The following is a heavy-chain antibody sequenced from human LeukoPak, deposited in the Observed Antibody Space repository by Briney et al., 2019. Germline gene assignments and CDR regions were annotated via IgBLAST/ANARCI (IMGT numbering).Heavy chain of an antibody. D-gene: IGHD2-15*01. V-gene: IGHV4-4*02. CDR3: ARSYCSGGSCYPFDY. CDR2: IYHSGST. J-gene: IGHJ4*02. Sequence: PGGSLRLSCAASGFTFSSYGMHWVRQPPGKGLEWIGEIYHSGSTNYNPSLKSRVSISVDKSKNQFSLKLSSVTAADTAVYYCARSYCSGGSCYPFDYWGQGTLVTVSS. CDR1: GFTFSSYG.